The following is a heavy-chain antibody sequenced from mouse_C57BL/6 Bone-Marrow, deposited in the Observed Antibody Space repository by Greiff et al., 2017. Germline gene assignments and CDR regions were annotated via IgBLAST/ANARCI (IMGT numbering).Heavy chain of an antibody. Sequence: EVQLQQSGTVLARPGASVKMSCKTSGYTFTSYWMHWVKQRPGQGLEWIGAIYPGNSDTSYNQKFKGKAKLTAVTSASTAYMELSSLTNEDSAVYYCTAGPRCAYWGQGTLVSVSA. CDR2: IYPGNSDT. J-gene: IGHJ3*01. CDR3: TAGPRCAY. V-gene: IGHV1-5*01. CDR1: GYTFTSYW.